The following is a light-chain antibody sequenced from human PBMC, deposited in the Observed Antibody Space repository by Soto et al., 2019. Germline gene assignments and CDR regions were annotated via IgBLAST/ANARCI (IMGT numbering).Light chain of an antibody. CDR2: GAS. CDR3: QQYNNWPRT. Sequence: EIVMTQSPATLSVSPGERATVSCRASQSVSSNLAWYQQKPAQAPGLLIYGASTRATGIPARFSGSGSGTEFTLTIGSLQSEDFAVYYCQQYNNWPRTFGQGTKLEIK. V-gene: IGKV3-15*01. CDR1: QSVSSN. J-gene: IGKJ2*01.